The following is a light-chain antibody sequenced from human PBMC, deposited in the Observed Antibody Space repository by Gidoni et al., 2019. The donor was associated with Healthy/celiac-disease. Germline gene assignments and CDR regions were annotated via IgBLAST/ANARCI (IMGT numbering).Light chain of an antibody. J-gene: IGKJ1*01. V-gene: IGKV3-15*01. CDR1: QSVSSN. CDR2: GAS. Sequence: EIVMTQSPATLSVSPGERATLSCRASQSVSSNLAWYQQKPGQAPRLLIYGASTRATGIPARSSGSGSGTEFTLTISSLQSEDFAVYYCQQYNNWPPWTFXXXTKVEIK. CDR3: QQYNNWPPWT.